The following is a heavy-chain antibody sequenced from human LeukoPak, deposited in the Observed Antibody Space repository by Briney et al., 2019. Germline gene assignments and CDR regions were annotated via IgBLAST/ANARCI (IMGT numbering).Heavy chain of an antibody. CDR2: INHSGST. CDR3: AATRGYSRFDP. V-gene: IGHV4-34*01. J-gene: IGHJ5*02. D-gene: IGHD5-18*01. Sequence: PSETLSLTCAVYGGSFSGYYWSWIRQPPGKGLEWIGEINHSGSTNYNPSLKSRVTISVDTSKNQFSLKLSSVTAADTAVYYCAATRGYSRFDPWGQGTLVTVSS. CDR1: GGSFSGYY.